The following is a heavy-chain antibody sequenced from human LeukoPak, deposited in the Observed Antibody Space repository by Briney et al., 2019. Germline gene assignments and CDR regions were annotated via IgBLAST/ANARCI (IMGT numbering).Heavy chain of an antibody. Sequence: AGSLRLSCAASGFTFDDYGMTWVRQVPGKGLEWLAEINWIGDTTRYGDSVKGRFTISRDNAKNSLDMQINSLRVEDTAFYYCATNPPGRAYLQDWGQGTLVTASS. CDR1: GFTFDDYG. J-gene: IGHJ1*01. D-gene: IGHD1-1*01. CDR3: ATNPPGRAYLQD. CDR2: INWIGDTT. V-gene: IGHV3-20*04.